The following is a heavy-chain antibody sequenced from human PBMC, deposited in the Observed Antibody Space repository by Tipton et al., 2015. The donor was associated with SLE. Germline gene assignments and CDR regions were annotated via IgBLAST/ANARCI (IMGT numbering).Heavy chain of an antibody. V-gene: IGHV4-59*12. CDR3: ARGRLLEWLSTYYYYYGMDV. J-gene: IGHJ6*02. D-gene: IGHD3-3*01. Sequence: TLSLTCTVSGGSISNYYWSWLRQPPGKGLEWIGYINYSGNTNYNPSLKSRVTISVDTSKIQFSLKLSSVTAADTAVYYCARGRLLEWLSTYYYYYGMDVWGHGTTVTVSS. CDR1: GGSISNYY. CDR2: INYSGNT.